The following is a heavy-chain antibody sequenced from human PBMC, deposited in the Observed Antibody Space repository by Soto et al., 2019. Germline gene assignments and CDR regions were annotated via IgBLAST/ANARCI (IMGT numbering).Heavy chain of an antibody. CDR3: ARSFTKSRRGGVAFDY. V-gene: IGHV1-69*06. D-gene: IGHD3-3*01. CDR1: GGPFSSFA. CDR2: IIPLDGTT. J-gene: IGHJ4*02. Sequence: QVQLVQSGAEVKKPGSSVKVSCTTSGGPFSSFAINWVRQAPGHGLEWMGGIIPLDGTTTYAEKIQGRVTITADTSTSTAYMDLSSLTLEDTAVYYCARSFTKSRRGGVAFDYWGQGTLLTVSS.